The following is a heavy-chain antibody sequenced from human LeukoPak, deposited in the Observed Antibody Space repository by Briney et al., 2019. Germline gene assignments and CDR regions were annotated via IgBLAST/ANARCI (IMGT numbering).Heavy chain of an antibody. CDR1: GINFSSYG. Sequence: GGTLRLSCAASGINFSSYGMSWVRQAPGKGLEWVSGISGSGGTTYYADSVKGRFTISRDNSKSTLYIQMNSLRAEDTAVYYCARAKPKNMVRGLIMRRESRYYFDYWGQGTLVTVSS. V-gene: IGHV3-23*01. CDR2: ISGSGGTT. D-gene: IGHD3-10*01. J-gene: IGHJ4*02. CDR3: ARAKPKNMVRGLIMRRESRYYFDY.